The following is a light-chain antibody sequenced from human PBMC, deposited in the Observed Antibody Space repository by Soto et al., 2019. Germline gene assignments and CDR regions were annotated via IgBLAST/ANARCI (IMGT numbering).Light chain of an antibody. Sequence: TLAVSAGERATIAXRASQSVSINFAWYQQKPVQAPXLXXYGASTRDTGIQARFSGSGSGTDFTLTIISLQSADSAVYYCQQHNFWSLNFG. J-gene: IGKJ4*01. CDR3: QQHNFWSLN. V-gene: IGKV3-15*01. CDR1: QSVSIN. CDR2: GAS.